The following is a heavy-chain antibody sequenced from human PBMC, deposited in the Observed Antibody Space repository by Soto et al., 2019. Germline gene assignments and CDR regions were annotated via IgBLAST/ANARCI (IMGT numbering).Heavy chain of an antibody. CDR1: GGSISSYY. CDR3: ARHLDGSGWKDYYYYYMDV. D-gene: IGHD6-19*01. Sequence: SETLSLTCTVSGGSISSYYWSWIRQPPGKGLEWIGYIYYSGSTNYNPSLKSRVTISVDTSKNQFSLKLSSVTAADTAVYYCARHLDGSGWKDYYYYYMDVWGKGTTVTVSS. V-gene: IGHV4-59*08. CDR2: IYYSGST. J-gene: IGHJ6*03.